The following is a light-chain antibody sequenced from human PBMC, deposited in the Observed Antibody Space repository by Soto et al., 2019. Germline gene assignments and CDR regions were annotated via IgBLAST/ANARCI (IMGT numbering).Light chain of an antibody. CDR3: LQRSGWPWT. CDR2: DAS. CDR1: QSVSSY. J-gene: IGKJ1*01. Sequence: EIVLTQSPATLSLSPGERATLSCRASQSVSSYLAWYQQEPGQAPRLLIYDASNRATDIPARFSGSGSGTDFTLTISSLEPEDFAVYYCLQRSGWPWTFGQGTRVEIK. V-gene: IGKV3-11*01.